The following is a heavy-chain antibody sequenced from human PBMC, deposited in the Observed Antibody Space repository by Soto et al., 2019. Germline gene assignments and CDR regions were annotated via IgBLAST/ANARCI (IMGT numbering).Heavy chain of an antibody. CDR1: GFSLTTSGVG. Sequence: QITLKESGPTLVKPTQTLTLTCTFSGFSLTTSGVGVGWFRQPPGKALEWLALIYWDDDKRYSPSLKTRLTITKDTSKNQVVLTMTIMDPVDTATYYCAHKAKTAMAFDYWGQGTLVTVSS. J-gene: IGHJ4*02. CDR2: IYWDDDK. D-gene: IGHD2-2*01. V-gene: IGHV2-5*02. CDR3: AHKAKTAMAFDY.